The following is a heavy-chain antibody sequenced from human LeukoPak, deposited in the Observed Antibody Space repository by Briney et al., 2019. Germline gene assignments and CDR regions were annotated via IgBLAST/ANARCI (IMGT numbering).Heavy chain of an antibody. Sequence: QTGGSLRLSCAASGFTFDDYAMHWVRQAPGKGLEWVSGISWNSGSIGYADSLKGRFTISRDNAKNSLYLQMNSLRAEDTALYYCAKDRIAVGGMHAFDIWGQGTMVTVSS. J-gene: IGHJ3*02. V-gene: IGHV3-9*01. CDR3: AKDRIAVGGMHAFDI. D-gene: IGHD6-19*01. CDR1: GFTFDDYA. CDR2: ISWNSGSI.